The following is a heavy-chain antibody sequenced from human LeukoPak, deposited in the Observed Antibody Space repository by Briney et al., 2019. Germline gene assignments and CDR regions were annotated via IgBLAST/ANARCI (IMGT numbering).Heavy chain of an antibody. Sequence: ASVKVSCKASGYTFTNHAINWVRQAPGQGLEWMGWISGYNGNTNYAQKLQGRVTMTTDTSTSTGYMELRSLRSDDTAVYYCVRARFDYWGQGTLVTVSS. V-gene: IGHV1-18*04. CDR1: GYTFTNHA. CDR3: VRARFDY. J-gene: IGHJ4*02. CDR2: ISGYNGNT.